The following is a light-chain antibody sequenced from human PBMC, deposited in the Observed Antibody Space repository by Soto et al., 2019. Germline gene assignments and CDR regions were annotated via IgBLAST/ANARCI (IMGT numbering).Light chain of an antibody. Sequence: QSVLTQSPSASASLGASVKLTCTLSSGHSSYAIAWHQQQSEKGPRYLMKLNSDGSHSKGDGIPDRFSGSSSGAERYLTISSLQSEDEADYYCQTWGTGPWVFGGGTKL. V-gene: IGLV4-69*01. CDR2: LNSDGSH. J-gene: IGLJ3*02. CDR3: QTWGTGPWV. CDR1: SGHSSYA.